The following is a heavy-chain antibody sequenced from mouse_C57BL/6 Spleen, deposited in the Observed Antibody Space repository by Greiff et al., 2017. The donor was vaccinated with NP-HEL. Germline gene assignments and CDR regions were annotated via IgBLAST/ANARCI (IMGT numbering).Heavy chain of an antibody. CDR2: IDPNSGGT. V-gene: IGHV1-72*01. Sequence: QVQLQQSGAELVRPGASVTLSCKASGYTFTSYWMHWVKQRPGRGLEWIGRIDPNSGGTKYNEKFKSKATLTVDKPSSTAYMQLSSLTSEDSAVYYCARSGYSNFYYAMDYWGQGTSVTVSS. CDR3: ARSGYSNFYYAMDY. J-gene: IGHJ4*01. CDR1: GYTFTSYW. D-gene: IGHD2-5*01.